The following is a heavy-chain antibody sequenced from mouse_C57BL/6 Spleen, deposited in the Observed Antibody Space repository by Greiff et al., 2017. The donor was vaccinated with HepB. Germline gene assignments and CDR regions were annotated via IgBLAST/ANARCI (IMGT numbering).Heavy chain of an antibody. J-gene: IGHJ1*02. CDR3: ARKAYYSPSYWYFDV. V-gene: IGHV1-82*01. D-gene: IGHD2-12*01. CDR2: IYPGDGDT. Sequence: QVQLKQSGPELVKPGASVKISCKASGYAFSSSWMNWVKQRPGNGLEWIGRIYPGDGDTNYNGKFKGKATLTADKSSSTDYMQLSSLTSDDSAVYFCARKAYYSPSYWYFDVWGTGTTVTVSS. CDR1: GYAFSSSW.